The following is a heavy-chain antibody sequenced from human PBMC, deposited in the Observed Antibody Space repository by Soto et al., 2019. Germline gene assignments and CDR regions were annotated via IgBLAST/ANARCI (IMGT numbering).Heavy chain of an antibody. Sequence: GASVKVSCKTSGGTFSSYTISWVRQAPGQGLEWMGRIIPILGIANYAQKFQGRVTITADKSTSTAYMELSSLRSEDTAVYYCARDVDYDILTGYFPSPYFDYWGQGTLVTVSS. D-gene: IGHD3-9*01. CDR3: ARDVDYDILTGYFPSPYFDY. V-gene: IGHV1-69*04. J-gene: IGHJ4*02. CDR2: IIPILGIA. CDR1: GGTFSSYT.